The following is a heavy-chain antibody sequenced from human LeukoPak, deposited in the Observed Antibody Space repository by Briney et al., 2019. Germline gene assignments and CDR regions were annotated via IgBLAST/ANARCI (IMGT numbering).Heavy chain of an antibody. D-gene: IGHD3-22*01. V-gene: IGHV4-59*01. CDR3: ASSYYYDSIT. J-gene: IGHJ5*02. CDR2: IYYSGST. Sequence: SETLSLTCTVSGGSISSYYWSWIRQPPGKGLEWIGYIYYSGSTNYNPSLKSRVTISVDTSKNQFSLKLNSVTAADTAVYYCASSYYYDSITWGQGTLVTVSS. CDR1: GGSISSYY.